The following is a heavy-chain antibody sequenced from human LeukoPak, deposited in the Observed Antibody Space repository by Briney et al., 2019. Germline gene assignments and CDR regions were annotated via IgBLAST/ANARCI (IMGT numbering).Heavy chain of an antibody. Sequence: GGSLRLSCAASGFTFSSYGMHWVRQAPGKGLEWVAFIRYDGSNEHYADSVKGRFTISRDNSKNTLYLQMNSLRAEDTAVYYCAKDLSTDVFFDYWGQGTLVTVSS. CDR1: GFTFSSYG. CDR3: AKDLSTDVFFDY. CDR2: IRYDGSNE. D-gene: IGHD3-16*01. J-gene: IGHJ4*02. V-gene: IGHV3-30*02.